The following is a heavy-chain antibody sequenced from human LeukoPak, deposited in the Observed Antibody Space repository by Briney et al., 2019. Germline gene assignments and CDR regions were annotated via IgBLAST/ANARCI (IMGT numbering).Heavy chain of an antibody. D-gene: IGHD3-16*01. CDR2: INDNGGTT. CDR1: GFTFSIYA. Sequence: GSLRLSCSASGFTFSIYAMHWVRQAPGKGLEYLSGINDNGGTTNYADSVKGRFTISRDNFKNTLYLQMSSLRPEDTAVYYCVKTMVTFGGIIRADAFDIWGQVTMATVSS. J-gene: IGHJ3*02. CDR3: VKTMVTFGGIIRADAFDI. V-gene: IGHV3-64D*06.